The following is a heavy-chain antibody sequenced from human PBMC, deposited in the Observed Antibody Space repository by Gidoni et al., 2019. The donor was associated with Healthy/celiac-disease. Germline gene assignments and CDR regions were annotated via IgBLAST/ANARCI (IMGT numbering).Heavy chain of an antibody. CDR3: ARGGASEQWLVTPFDY. J-gene: IGHJ4*02. Sequence: EVQLVESGGGLVQRGGSLRLSCAASGFPFSSSWMHGVRQAPGKGLVWVSRINSDGSSTSYADSVKGRFTISRDNAKNTLYLQMNSLRAEDTAVYYCARGGASEQWLVTPFDYWGQGTLVTVSS. CDR2: INSDGSST. D-gene: IGHD6-19*01. V-gene: IGHV3-74*01. CDR1: GFPFSSSW.